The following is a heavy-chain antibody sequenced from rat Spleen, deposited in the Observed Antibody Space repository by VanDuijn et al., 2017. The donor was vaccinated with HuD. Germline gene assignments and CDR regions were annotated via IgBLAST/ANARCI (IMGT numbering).Heavy chain of an antibody. Sequence: EVQLVESDGGLVQPGRSPKLSCAASGFTFSDYYMAWVRQAPTKGLEWVAYISTGGDNTYYRDSVKGRFTISRDNAKSTLYLQLDSLRSEDTATYYCTTDTFYDGTYYPGGFDYWGQGVMVTVSS. CDR2: ISTGGDNT. CDR3: TTDTFYDGTYYPGGFDY. D-gene: IGHD1-12*02. J-gene: IGHJ2*01. CDR1: GFTFSDYY. V-gene: IGHV5-27*01.